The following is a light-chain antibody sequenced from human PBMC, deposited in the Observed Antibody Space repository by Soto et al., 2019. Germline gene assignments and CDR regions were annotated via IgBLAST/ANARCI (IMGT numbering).Light chain of an antibody. CDR1: QSVSSD. V-gene: IGKV3-15*01. CDR2: GAS. Sequence: EIVITQSPTILSFAPRERATRACRASQSVSSDLAWYQQKPGQAPRLLIYGASTRATGIPARFSGSGSGTEFTLTISSLQSEDFAVYYCQQYNNWPWTFGQGTKVDIK. J-gene: IGKJ1*01. CDR3: QQYNNWPWT.